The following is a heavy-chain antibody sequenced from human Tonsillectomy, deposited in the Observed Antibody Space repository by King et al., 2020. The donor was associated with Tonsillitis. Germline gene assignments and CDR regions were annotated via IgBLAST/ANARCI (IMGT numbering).Heavy chain of an antibody. CDR2: IWSDGSNK. CDR1: GFTFSTYG. J-gene: IGHJ4*02. V-gene: IGHV3-33*01. Sequence: VQLVESGGGVVQPGRSLRLSCAASGFTFSTYGMHWVRQAPGKGLQWLAVIWSDGSNKYYADSVKGRFTISRDNSKNTLYLQMNSLRAEDTAVYYCARGATGPTYWGQGTLVTVSS. D-gene: IGHD1/OR15-1a*01. CDR3: ARGATGPTY.